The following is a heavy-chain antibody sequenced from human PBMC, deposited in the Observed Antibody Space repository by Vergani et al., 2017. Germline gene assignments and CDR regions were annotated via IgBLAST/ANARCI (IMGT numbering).Heavy chain of an antibody. CDR1: GYSISSGYY. V-gene: IGHV4-38-2*01. Sequence: QVQLQESGPGLVKPSETLSLTCAVSGYSISSGYYWGWIRQPPGKGLEWIGSIYHSGSTYYNPSLKSRVTISVDTSKNQFSLKLSSVTAADTAVYYCARVTYCGGDCYYMDVWGKGTTVTVSS. J-gene: IGHJ6*03. D-gene: IGHD2-21*01. CDR2: IYHSGST. CDR3: ARVTYCGGDCYYMDV.